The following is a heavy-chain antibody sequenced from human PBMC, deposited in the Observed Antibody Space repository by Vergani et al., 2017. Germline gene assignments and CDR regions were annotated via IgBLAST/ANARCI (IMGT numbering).Heavy chain of an antibody. J-gene: IGHJ4*02. V-gene: IGHV3-30*02. CDR1: GFTFSSYG. D-gene: IGHD4-23*01. Sequence: QVQLVESGGGVVQPGGSLRLSCAASGFTFSSYGMHWVRQAPGKGLEWVAFIRYDGSNKYYADSVKGRFTISRDNSKNTLYLQMNSLRAEDTAVYYCARPNYYGGKGYWGQGTLVTVSS. CDR3: ARPNYYGGKGY. CDR2: IRYDGSNK.